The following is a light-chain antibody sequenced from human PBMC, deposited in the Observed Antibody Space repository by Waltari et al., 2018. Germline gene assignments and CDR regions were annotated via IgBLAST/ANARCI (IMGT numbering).Light chain of an antibody. CDR1: SSDVGGYNY. Sequence: QSALTQPRSVSGSPGQSVTISCTGTSSDVGGYNYVPCYQQHPGKAPKLMIYDFSKRTSGVPVLFSGSKSGNTASLTISGLQAEDEADYYCCSYAGSYTLVFGGGTKLTVL. CDR2: DFS. V-gene: IGLV2-11*01. J-gene: IGLJ3*02. CDR3: CSYAGSYTLV.